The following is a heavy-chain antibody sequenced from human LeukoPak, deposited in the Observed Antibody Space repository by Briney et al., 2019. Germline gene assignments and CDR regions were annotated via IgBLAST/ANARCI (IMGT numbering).Heavy chain of an antibody. CDR2: ISGSGGST. J-gene: IGHJ5*02. CDR1: GFTFSSYA. Sequence: GGSLRPSCAASGFTFSSYAMSWVRQAPGKGLEWVSAISGSGGSTYYADSVKGRFTISRDNSKNTLYLQMNSLRAEDTAVYYCAKVSYCGGDCYPAHNWFDPWGQGTLVTVSS. D-gene: IGHD2-21*02. CDR3: AKVSYCGGDCYPAHNWFDP. V-gene: IGHV3-23*01.